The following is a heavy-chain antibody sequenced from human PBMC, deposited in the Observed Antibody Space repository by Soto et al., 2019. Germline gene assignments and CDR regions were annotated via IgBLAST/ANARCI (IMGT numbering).Heavy chain of an antibody. Sequence: EASVKVSCKASGYTFTSYAMHWVRQAPGQRLEWMGWINAGNGNTKYSQKFQGRVTITRDTSASTAYMELSSLRSEDTAVYYCARSIWPNYYDSSGYYQAFDYWGQGTLVTVSS. V-gene: IGHV1-3*01. J-gene: IGHJ4*02. CDR1: GYTFTSYA. D-gene: IGHD3-22*01. CDR2: INAGNGNT. CDR3: ARSIWPNYYDSSGYYQAFDY.